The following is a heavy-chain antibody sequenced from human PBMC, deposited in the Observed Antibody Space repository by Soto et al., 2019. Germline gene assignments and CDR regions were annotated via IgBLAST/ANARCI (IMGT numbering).Heavy chain of an antibody. CDR2: ISHSGST. J-gene: IGHJ5*02. Sequence: SETLSLTCAVYGGSFSGYYWSWIRQPPGKGLEWIGEISHSGSTNYNPSLKSRVTISVDTSKNQFSLKLSSVTAADTAVYYCAREEGHERSWFDPWGQGTLVTVSS. CDR3: AREEGHERSWFDP. V-gene: IGHV4-34*01. CDR1: GGSFSGYY.